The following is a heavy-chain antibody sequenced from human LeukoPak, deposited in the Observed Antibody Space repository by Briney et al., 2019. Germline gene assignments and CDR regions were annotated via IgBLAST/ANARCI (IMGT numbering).Heavy chain of an antibody. D-gene: IGHD1-20*01. Sequence: SETLSLTCTVSSGSISGYYWSWIRQPPGKGLEWLGYIYSSGSTNYNPSLKSRVTISVDRSKNQFSLKLSSVTAADTAVYYCARAGVTGGGYFDYWGQGTLVTVSS. CDR2: IYSSGST. V-gene: IGHV4-59*12. CDR1: SGSISGYY. CDR3: ARAGVTGGGYFDY. J-gene: IGHJ4*02.